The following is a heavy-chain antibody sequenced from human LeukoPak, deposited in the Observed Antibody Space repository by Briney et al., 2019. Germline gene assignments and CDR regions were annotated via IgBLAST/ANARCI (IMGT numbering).Heavy chain of an antibody. J-gene: IGHJ3*02. D-gene: IGHD6-19*01. CDR1: GYTFTGYY. Sequence: ASVKVSCKASGYTFTGYYMHWVRQAPGQGLEWMGWINPNSGGTNYAQKFQGRVTMTRDMSTSTVYMELSSLRSEDTAVYYCARGGLAVAGTRKAFDIWGQGTMVTVSS. CDR2: INPNSGGT. CDR3: ARGGLAVAGTRKAFDI. V-gene: IGHV1-2*02.